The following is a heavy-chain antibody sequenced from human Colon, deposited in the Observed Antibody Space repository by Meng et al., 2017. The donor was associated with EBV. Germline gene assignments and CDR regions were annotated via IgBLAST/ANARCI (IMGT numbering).Heavy chain of an antibody. D-gene: IGHD3-10*01. CDR3: ARRRGGSERNC. Sequence: HPPGEGPGILTPSEPLYPTVLVSGGSIRSNGYYWDGFRQPPGKGLEWIGVIYHSGSTSYNPSHQSLVTMFVDTSKNQFSLMLTSVTATDTAVYYCARRRGGSERNCWGQGTLVTVSS. J-gene: IGHJ4*02. V-gene: IGHV4-39*01. CDR2: IYHSGST. CDR1: GGSIRSNGYY.